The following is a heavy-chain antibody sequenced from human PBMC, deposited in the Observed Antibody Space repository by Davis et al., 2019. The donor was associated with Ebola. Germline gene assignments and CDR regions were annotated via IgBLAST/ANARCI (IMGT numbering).Heavy chain of an antibody. J-gene: IGHJ4*02. CDR1: GFTFSSYW. CDR2: ISPDGDRT. Sequence: HTGGSLRLSCAASGFTFSSYWTHWIRHDPGKGPVWVSRISPDGDRTGYADSVKGRFTISRDNAKNTVYLQMSSLKDEDTGVYYCARDFDRVREWGQGTLVTVSS. CDR3: ARDFDRVRE. V-gene: IGHV3-74*01. D-gene: IGHD3-22*01.